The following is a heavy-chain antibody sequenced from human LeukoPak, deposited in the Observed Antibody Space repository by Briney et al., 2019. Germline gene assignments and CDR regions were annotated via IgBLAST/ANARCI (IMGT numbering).Heavy chain of an antibody. CDR3: ARAPQRSYQHNWFDP. J-gene: IGHJ5*02. V-gene: IGHV4-34*01. D-gene: IGHD2-21*01. CDR1: GGSITGYY. CDR2: INHSGST. Sequence: PSETLSLTCAVYGGSITGYYWSWIRQPPGKGLEWIGEINHSGSTNYNPSLKSRVTISVHTSKTQFSLKLSSVTAADTAVYYCARAPQRSYQHNWFDPWGQGTLVTVSS.